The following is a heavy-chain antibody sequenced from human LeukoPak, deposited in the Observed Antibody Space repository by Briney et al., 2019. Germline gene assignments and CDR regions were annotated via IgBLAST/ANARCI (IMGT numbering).Heavy chain of an antibody. CDR1: GYTLTELS. V-gene: IGHV1-24*01. J-gene: IGHJ5*02. D-gene: IGHD1-7*01. CDR2: FDPEDGET. Sequence: ASVKVSFKVSGYTLTELSMHWVRQAPGKGLEWMGGFDPEDGETIYAQKFQGRVTITEDTSTDTAYMELSSLRSEDTAVYYCATDITGTTRWFDPWGQGTLVTVSS. CDR3: ATDITGTTRWFDP.